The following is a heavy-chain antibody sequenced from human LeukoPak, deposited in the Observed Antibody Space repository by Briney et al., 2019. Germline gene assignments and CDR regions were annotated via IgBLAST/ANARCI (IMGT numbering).Heavy chain of an antibody. V-gene: IGHV3-30*02. D-gene: IGHD2-2*01. Sequence: GGSLRLSCAASGFTFSSYDMHWVRQAPGKGLEWVAFIRYDGTNKYYADSVKGRFTISRDNSKNTLYLQMNSLRAEDTAVYYCATTKYCSSTTCSDNDSFDIWGQGTMVTVSS. J-gene: IGHJ3*02. CDR1: GFTFSSYD. CDR2: IRYDGTNK. CDR3: ATTKYCSSTTCSDNDSFDI.